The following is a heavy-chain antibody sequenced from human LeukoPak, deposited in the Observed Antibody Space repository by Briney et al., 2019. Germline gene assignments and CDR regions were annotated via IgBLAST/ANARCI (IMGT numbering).Heavy chain of an antibody. D-gene: IGHD1-26*01. V-gene: IGHV4-34*01. CDR1: GGSFSAFF. CDR3: ARRREGSYYYYYMDV. J-gene: IGHJ6*03. CDR2: INHSGST. Sequence: TSQTLSLTCAVSGGSFSAFFWRWIRQPPGKGLEWIGEINHSGSTNYNPSLKSRVTISVDTSKNHFSLKLSSVTAADTAVYYCARRREGSYYYYYMDVWGKGTTVTISS.